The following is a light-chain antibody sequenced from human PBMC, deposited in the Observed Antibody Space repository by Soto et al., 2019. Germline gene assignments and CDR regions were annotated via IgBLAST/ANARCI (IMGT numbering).Light chain of an antibody. Sequence: DIQMTQYPSSLSASVGDRVTITCRASQSIGTYLNWYLQKPGKAPQLLIHAASSLQTGVPSRFSGSGSGTEFTLTISSLQPEDFASFYCQQSFSTPPTFGQGTKLAIK. CDR2: AAS. CDR3: QQSFSTPPT. J-gene: IGKJ2*01. V-gene: IGKV1-39*01. CDR1: QSIGTY.